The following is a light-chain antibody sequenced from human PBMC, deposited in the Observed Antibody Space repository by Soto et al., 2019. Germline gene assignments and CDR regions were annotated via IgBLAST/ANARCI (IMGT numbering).Light chain of an antibody. CDR3: QQYDNWPPLT. J-gene: IGKJ4*01. Sequence: IVMTQSPATLSLSPGERGTLSCRVSQSVSSNLAWYQQKPGQAPRLLIYGASTRATGVPARFSGSGSGTEFTLTISTLQSEDFAVYYCQQYDNWPPLTFGGGTKVDIK. CDR2: GAS. CDR1: QSVSSN. V-gene: IGKV3-15*01.